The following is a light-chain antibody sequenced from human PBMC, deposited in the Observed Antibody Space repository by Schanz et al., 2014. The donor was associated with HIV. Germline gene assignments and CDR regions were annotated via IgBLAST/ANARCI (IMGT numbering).Light chain of an antibody. CDR2: GAS. J-gene: IGKJ4*01. V-gene: IGKV3-20*01. CDR3: HHHGSSRGT. Sequence: EIVLTQSPGTLSVSPGERATLSCRASQTVSNNLAWYQQKPGQAPRLLIYGASTRVTGIPDRFSGGGSGTDFTLTISRLEPEDFAVYYCHHHGSSRGTFGGGTKVEIK. CDR1: QTVSNN.